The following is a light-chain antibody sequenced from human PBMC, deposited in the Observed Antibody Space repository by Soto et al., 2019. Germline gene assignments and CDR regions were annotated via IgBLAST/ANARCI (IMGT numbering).Light chain of an antibody. CDR3: QQYGSSSWT. CDR1: QSISSSY. J-gene: IGKJ1*01. V-gene: IGKV3-20*01. CDR2: GAS. Sequence: EIVLTQSPGTLSLSPGERATLSCRASQSISSSYSAWYQQRPGQAPRLLIYGASSRATGIPDRFSGSGSGTEFTLTISRLVPEDFAVYYCQQYGSSSWTFGQGTKVEIK.